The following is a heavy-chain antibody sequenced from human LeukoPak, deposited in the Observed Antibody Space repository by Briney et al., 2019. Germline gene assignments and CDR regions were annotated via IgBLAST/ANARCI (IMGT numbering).Heavy chain of an antibody. V-gene: IGHV4-59*01. CDR3: AAHNSSRHPYYYNHGLDV. CDR2: IYHSGST. CDR1: VGSNSSSS. Sequence: SETLSLTCTVSVGSNSSSSWSWIRQAPGKGLEWIGCIYHSGSTNYIPSLKSRVTISVEKSKNQFSMKLSSVTAADTAVYYCAAHNSSRHPYYYNHGLDVWGQGTTVTVSS. J-gene: IGHJ6*02. D-gene: IGHD6-13*01.